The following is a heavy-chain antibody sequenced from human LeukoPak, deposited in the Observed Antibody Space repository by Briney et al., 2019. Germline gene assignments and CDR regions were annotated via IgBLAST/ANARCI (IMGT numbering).Heavy chain of an antibody. J-gene: IGHJ4*02. Sequence: GGSLRLSCAASGFTFSSYAMSWVRQAPGKGLEWVSAISGSGGSTYYANSVKGRFTISRDNSRDTVYLQMNNLRAEDTAVYYCVKRGSNYGPFDNWGQGTLVTVSS. CDR3: VKRGSNYGPFDN. CDR2: ISGSGGST. V-gene: IGHV3-23*01. CDR1: GFTFSSYA. D-gene: IGHD5-18*01.